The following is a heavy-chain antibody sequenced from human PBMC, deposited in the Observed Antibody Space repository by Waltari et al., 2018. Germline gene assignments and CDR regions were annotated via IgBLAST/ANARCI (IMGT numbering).Heavy chain of an antibody. V-gene: IGHV4-39*01. CDR2: IYYNGIT. Sequence: QLQLQESGPGLVQPSETLSLSCTVSGASINTKNFYWGWIRQPPGKGLQWIGSIYYNGITFYNPSLKSRVTISVDTSQNQFSLKLSSVTAADTAVYYCARIGSSPYYYYYYMDVWGKGTTVTVSS. CDR3: ARIGSSPYYYYYYMDV. D-gene: IGHD6-6*01. CDR1: GASINTKNFY. J-gene: IGHJ6*03.